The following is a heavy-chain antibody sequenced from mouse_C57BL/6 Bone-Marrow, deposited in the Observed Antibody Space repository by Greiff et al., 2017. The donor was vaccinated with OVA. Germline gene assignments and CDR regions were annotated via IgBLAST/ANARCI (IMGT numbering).Heavy chain of an antibody. CDR2: SRNKANDYTT. V-gene: IGHV7-1*01. CDR3: ARDLYDYDRYYAMDY. J-gene: IGHJ4*01. D-gene: IGHD2-4*01. Sequence: EVKLVESGGGLVQSGRSLRLSCATSGFTFSDFYMEWVRQAPGKGLEWIAASRNKANDYTTEYSASVKGRFIVSRDTSQSILYLQMNALRAEDTAIYYCARDLYDYDRYYAMDYWGQGTSVTVSS. CDR1: GFTFSDFY.